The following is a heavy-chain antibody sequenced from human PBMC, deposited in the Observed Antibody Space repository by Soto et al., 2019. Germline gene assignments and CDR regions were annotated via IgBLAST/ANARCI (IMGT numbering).Heavy chain of an antibody. D-gene: IGHD2-15*01. J-gene: IGHJ4*02. CDR1: GFTFSTYA. V-gene: IGHV3-23*01. CDR2: LNPGGTIM. CDR3: ASRYCSGAACNGHPDY. Sequence: EVQLLESGGHLVQPGGSLRLSCAGSGFTFSTYAMGWVRQPPGKGLEWVSALNPGGTIMVYANSVKGRFTISRDNSKSTLYLQMNSLRVEDTAVYYCASRYCSGAACNGHPDYWGQGTLVTVSS.